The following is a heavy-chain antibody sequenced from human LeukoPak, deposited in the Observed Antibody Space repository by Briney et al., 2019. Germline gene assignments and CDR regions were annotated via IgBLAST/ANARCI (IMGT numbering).Heavy chain of an antibody. D-gene: IGHD3-16*01. CDR1: GFTFGDYA. J-gene: IGHJ3*02. Sequence: PGGSLRVSCAASGFTFGDYAMHWVRQAPGKGLEWVSGISWNSGSIGYADSVKGRFTISRDNAKNSLYLQMNSLRAEDMALYYCAKTLRGVWAFDIWGQGTMVTVSS. CDR3: AKTLRGVWAFDI. V-gene: IGHV3-9*03. CDR2: ISWNSGSI.